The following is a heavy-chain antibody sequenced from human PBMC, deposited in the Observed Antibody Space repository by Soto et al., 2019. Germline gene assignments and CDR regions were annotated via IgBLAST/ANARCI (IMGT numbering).Heavy chain of an antibody. CDR2: INPSGGST. Sequence: ASVKVSCKASGYTFTSYYMHWVRQAPGQGLEWMGIINPSGGSTSYAQKFQGRVTMTRDTSTSTVYMELSSLRSEDTAVYYCAQGTSETDDFCSGSAKILYYYYGMDVWGQGTTVTVSS. J-gene: IGHJ6*02. D-gene: IGHD3-3*01. CDR3: AQGTSETDDFCSGSAKILYYYYGMDV. CDR1: GYTFTSYY. V-gene: IGHV1-46*01.